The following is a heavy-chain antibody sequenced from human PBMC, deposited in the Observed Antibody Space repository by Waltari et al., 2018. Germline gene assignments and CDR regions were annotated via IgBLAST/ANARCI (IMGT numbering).Heavy chain of an antibody. J-gene: IGHJ4*02. CDR2: INPNSGGT. V-gene: IGHV1-2*06. Sequence: QVQLVQSGAEVKKPGASVKVSCKASGYTFTAYYMHWVRQAPGQGLEWMGRINPNSGGTNYAQKFQGRVTMTRDTSISTAYMELSRLRSDDTAVYYCARGRWGDYVGADYYFDYWGQGTLVTVSS. CDR3: ARGRWGDYVGADYYFDY. D-gene: IGHD4-17*01. CDR1: GYTFTAYY.